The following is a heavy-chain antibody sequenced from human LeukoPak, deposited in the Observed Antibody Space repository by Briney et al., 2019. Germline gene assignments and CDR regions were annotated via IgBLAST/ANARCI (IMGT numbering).Heavy chain of an antibody. J-gene: IGHJ4*02. V-gene: IGHV4-61*01. CDR2: IYYSGST. D-gene: IGHD5-18*01. CDR1: GGSISSSSYY. Sequence: SETLSLTCTVSGGSISSSSYYWSWIRQPPGKGLEWIGYIYYSGSTNYNPSLKSRVTISVDTSKNQFSLKLSSVTAADTAVYYCARDPSPVDTAMVKEFDYWGQGTLVTVSS. CDR3: ARDPSPVDTAMVKEFDY.